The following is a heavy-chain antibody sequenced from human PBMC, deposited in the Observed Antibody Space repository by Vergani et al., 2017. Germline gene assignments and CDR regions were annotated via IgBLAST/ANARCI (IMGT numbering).Heavy chain of an antibody. D-gene: IGHD3-10*01. Sequence: QVRLQESGPGLVKPSETLYLTCSVSGGSMSGYYWRWIRQPPGKELEWIGYMYHSSSTNYNPSLETRVTISGDTSKNQFSLKLNSVTAADTAVYYCGRVADFYGLGSRLLDLWGQGSLVTVSS. CDR2: MYHSSST. CDR1: GGSMSGYY. CDR3: GRVADFYGLGSRLLDL. J-gene: IGHJ5*02. V-gene: IGHV4-59*01.